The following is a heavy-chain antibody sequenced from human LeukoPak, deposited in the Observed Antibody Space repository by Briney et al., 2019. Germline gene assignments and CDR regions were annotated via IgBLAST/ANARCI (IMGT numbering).Heavy chain of an antibody. CDR3: ASGYYDLLTGYYGYYYMDV. V-gene: IGHV1-2*02. D-gene: IGHD3-9*01. CDR2: INPNSGGT. CDR1: GYTFTGYY. Sequence: GASVKVSCKASGYTFTGYYMHWVRQAPGQGLEWMGWINPNSGGTNYAQKFQGRVTMTRDTSISTAYMELSRLRSDDTAVYYCASGYYDLLTGYYGYYYMDVWRKGTTVTVSS. J-gene: IGHJ6*03.